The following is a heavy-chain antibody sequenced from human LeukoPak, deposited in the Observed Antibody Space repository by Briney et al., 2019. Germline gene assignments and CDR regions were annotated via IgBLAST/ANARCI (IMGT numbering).Heavy chain of an antibody. D-gene: IGHD2-2*01. J-gene: IGHJ4*02. V-gene: IGHV4-34*01. Sequence: ASETLSLTCAVYGGSFSGYYWSWIRQPPGKGLEWIGEINHSGSTNYNPSLKSRVTISVDTSKNQFSLKLSSVTAADTAVYYCARGCSTSCSPFDYWGQGTLVTVSS. CDR2: INHSGST. CDR3: ARGCSTSCSPFDY. CDR1: GGSFSGYY.